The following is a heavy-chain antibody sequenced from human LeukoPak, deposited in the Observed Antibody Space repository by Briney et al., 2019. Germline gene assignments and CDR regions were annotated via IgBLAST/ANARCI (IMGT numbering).Heavy chain of an antibody. Sequence: SETLSLTCTVSGGSISTYFWSWIRQPPGKGLEWIGYIYYSGSTSYNPSLKSRVTISVDTSKNQFSLKLSSVTAADTAVYYCAREEALGSGSFDYWGQGTLVTVSS. J-gene: IGHJ4*02. CDR2: IYYSGST. CDR3: AREEALGSGSFDY. CDR1: GGSISTYF. V-gene: IGHV4-59*01. D-gene: IGHD1-26*01.